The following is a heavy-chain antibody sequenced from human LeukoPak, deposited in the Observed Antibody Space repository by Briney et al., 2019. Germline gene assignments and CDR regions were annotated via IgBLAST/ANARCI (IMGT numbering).Heavy chain of an antibody. CDR2: IYTSGST. D-gene: IGHD6-13*01. V-gene: IGHV4-61*02. CDR3: ASTGIAAAGSDY. CDR1: GGSISSGSYY. Sequence: SQTLSLTCTVSGGSISSGSYYWSWIRQPAGKGLEWIGRIYTSGSTNYNPSLKSRVTISVDTSKNQFSLKLSSVTAVDTAVYYCASTGIAAAGSDYWGQGTLVTVSS. J-gene: IGHJ4*02.